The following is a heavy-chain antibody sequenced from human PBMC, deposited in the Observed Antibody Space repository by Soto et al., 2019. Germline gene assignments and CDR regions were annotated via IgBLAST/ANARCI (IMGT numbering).Heavy chain of an antibody. CDR2: IYYSWST. Sequence: SETLSLTCTVSGGSISSYYWSWIRQPPGKGLEWIGYIYYSWSTNYNPSLKSRVTISVDTSKNQFSLKLSSVTAADTAVYYCARSHVWFDPWGQGTLVTVSS. J-gene: IGHJ5*02. V-gene: IGHV4-59*01. CDR1: GGSISSYY. CDR3: ARSHVWFDP.